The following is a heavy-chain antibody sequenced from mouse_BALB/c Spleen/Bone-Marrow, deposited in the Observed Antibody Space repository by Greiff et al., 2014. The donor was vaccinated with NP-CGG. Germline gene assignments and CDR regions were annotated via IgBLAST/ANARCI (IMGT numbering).Heavy chain of an antibody. Sequence: LVESGAELVKPGASVKLSCTASGFNIKDTYMHWVKQRPEQGLEWIGRIGPANGNTKYDPKFQGKATITADTSSNTAYLQLSSLTSEDTAVYYCARYYYGSSYFDYWGQGTTLTVSS. D-gene: IGHD1-1*01. CDR1: GFNIKDTY. CDR3: ARYYYGSSYFDY. J-gene: IGHJ2*01. V-gene: IGHV14-3*02. CDR2: IGPANGNT.